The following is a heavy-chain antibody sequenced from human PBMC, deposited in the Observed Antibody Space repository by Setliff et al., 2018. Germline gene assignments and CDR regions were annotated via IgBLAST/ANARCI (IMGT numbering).Heavy chain of an antibody. CDR1: GGFISSSNW. D-gene: IGHD2-15*01. Sequence: SETLSLTCTVSGGFISSSNWWTWVRQPPGKGLEWIGEIYHSGSINYNPSLKSRVTMSVDKSKNQFSLKLTSVTAADTAVYFCATSGFCSSGSCYSFDYWGQGALVTVSS. V-gene: IGHV4-4*02. CDR3: ATSGFCSSGSCYSFDY. J-gene: IGHJ4*02. CDR2: IYHSGSI.